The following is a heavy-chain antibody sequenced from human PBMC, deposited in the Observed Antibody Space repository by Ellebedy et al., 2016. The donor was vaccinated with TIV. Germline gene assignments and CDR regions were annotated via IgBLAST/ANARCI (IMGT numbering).Heavy chain of an antibody. D-gene: IGHD3-10*01. V-gene: IGHV4-31*03. CDR2: IRNSGRS. Sequence: MPSETLSLTCTVSGGSISSGGSSWSWIRQVPGKGLEWIGYIRNSGRSYCNPSLKSRVTISVDTSKNQFSLKLSSVTAADTAVYYCARDLDDWGQGTLVTVSS. CDR1: GGSISSGGSS. CDR3: ARDLDD. J-gene: IGHJ4*02.